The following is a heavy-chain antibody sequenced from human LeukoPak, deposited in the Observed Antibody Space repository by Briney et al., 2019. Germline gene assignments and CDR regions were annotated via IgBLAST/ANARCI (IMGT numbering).Heavy chain of an antibody. J-gene: IGHJ5*02. Sequence: KPSETLSLTCAVYGGSFTDYYWNWIRQPPGKGLEWIGEINHSGITHYNPSLKSRVTISADTSKNQFSLKLNSVTAADTAVYYCAGRPIKIFGVAIRSRRHWFDPWGQGTLVTVSS. CDR1: GGSFTDYY. CDR2: INHSGIT. CDR3: AGRPIKIFGVAIRSRRHWFDP. V-gene: IGHV4-34*01. D-gene: IGHD3-3*01.